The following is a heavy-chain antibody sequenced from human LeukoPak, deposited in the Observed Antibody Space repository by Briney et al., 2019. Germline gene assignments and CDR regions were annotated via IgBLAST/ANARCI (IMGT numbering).Heavy chain of an antibody. CDR1: GYTFTAYY. CDR2: INPNSGGA. V-gene: IGHV1-2*02. Sequence: GASVKVSFKSSGYTFTAYYMHWVRQAPGQGLDWMGWINPNSGGANYAKKFQGRVTMTRDTSISTAYMELSRLRSDDTAVYYCARAPYFSSTSCYVAVTPWFDPWGQGTLVTVSP. CDR3: ARAPYFSSTSCYVAVTPWFDP. D-gene: IGHD2-2*01. J-gene: IGHJ5*02.